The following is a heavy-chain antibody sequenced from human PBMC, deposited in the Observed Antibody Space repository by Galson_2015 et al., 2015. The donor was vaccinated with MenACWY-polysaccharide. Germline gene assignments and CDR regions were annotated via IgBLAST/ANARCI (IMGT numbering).Heavy chain of an antibody. Sequence: ETLSLTCVVYGGSFTNYYWPWIRQSAGKGLEWIGAIKHSGLTNYNPSLRSRVTVTVDPSKNQFSMNLTSVTAADTGVYYCARAWSSGYYSDCWGQGTPVTVSA. CDR1: GGSFTNYY. J-gene: IGHJ4*02. CDR3: ARAWSSGYYSDC. CDR2: IKHSGLT. V-gene: IGHV4-34*01. D-gene: IGHD3-3*01.